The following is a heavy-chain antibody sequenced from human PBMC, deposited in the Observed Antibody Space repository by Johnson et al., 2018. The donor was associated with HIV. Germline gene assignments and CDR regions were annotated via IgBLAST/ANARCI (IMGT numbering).Heavy chain of an antibody. Sequence: VQLVESGGGVVQPGRSLRLSCTASGFTFDDYGMSWVRQAPGKGLEWVSGIAATGDTYYPGSVKGRFTVSRENARNSLYLQLNSLRAGDSALYYCARGSYDGDAFDLWGHGTKVTVSS. CDR2: IAATGDT. J-gene: IGHJ3*01. D-gene: IGHD1-26*01. CDR3: ARGSYDGDAFDL. CDR1: GFTFDDYG. V-gene: IGHV3-13*01.